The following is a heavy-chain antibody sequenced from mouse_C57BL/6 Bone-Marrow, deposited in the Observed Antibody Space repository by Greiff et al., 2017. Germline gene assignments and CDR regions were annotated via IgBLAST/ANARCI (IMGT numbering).Heavy chain of an antibody. D-gene: IGHD2-4*01. V-gene: IGHV1-59*01. CDR2: IDPSDSYT. J-gene: IGHJ4*01. CDR1: GYTFTSYW. CDR3: ARGYYDYDGYAMDY. Sequence: QVQLQQPGAELVRPGTSVKLSCKASGYTFTSYWMHWVKQRPGQGLEWIGVIDPSDSYTNYNQKLKGKATLTVDTSSSTAYMQLSSLTSEDSAVYYCARGYYDYDGYAMDYWGQGTSVTVSS.